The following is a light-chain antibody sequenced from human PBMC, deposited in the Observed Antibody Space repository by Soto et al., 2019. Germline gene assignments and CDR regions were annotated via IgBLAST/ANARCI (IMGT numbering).Light chain of an antibody. CDR1: SSDFSSYNY. CDR3: SSLTSTNTLA. CDR2: DVS. V-gene: IGLV2-11*01. J-gene: IGLJ2*01. Sequence: QSALTQPRSVSGSPGQSVTISCSGTSSDFSSYNYVSWYRNLPGKAPQLLIYDVSNRPSGVPDRFSGSKSGNTASLTISGLQADDEAGYYCSSLTSTNTLAFGGGTKLTVL.